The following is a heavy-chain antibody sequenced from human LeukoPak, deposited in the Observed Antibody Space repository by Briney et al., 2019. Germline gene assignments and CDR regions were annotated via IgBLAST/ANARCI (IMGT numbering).Heavy chain of an antibody. D-gene: IGHD5-12*01. CDR2: ISSSSSYI. CDR1: GGAVSSSNYY. CDR3: ARALRYTDY. J-gene: IGHJ4*02. Sequence: ETLSLTCTVSGGAVSSSNYYWSWIRQSPGKGLEWVSSISSSSSYIYYADSVKGRFTISRDNAKNSLYLQMNSLRAEDTAVYYCARALRYTDYWGQGTLVTVSS. V-gene: IGHV3-21*01.